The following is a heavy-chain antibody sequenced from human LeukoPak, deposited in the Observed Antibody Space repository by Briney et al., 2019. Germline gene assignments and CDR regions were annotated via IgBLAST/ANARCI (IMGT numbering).Heavy chain of an antibody. D-gene: IGHD3-3*01. Sequence: PSETLSLTCTVSGGSISSSSYYWGWIRQPPGKGLEWIGSIYYSGSTYYNPSLKSRVTISVDTSKNQFSLKLSSVTAADTAVYYCAKEGTQEYYDFWSYYFDYWGQGTLVTVSS. CDR3: AKEGTQEYYDFWSYYFDY. V-gene: IGHV4-39*02. CDR2: IYYSGST. CDR1: GGSISSSSYY. J-gene: IGHJ4*02.